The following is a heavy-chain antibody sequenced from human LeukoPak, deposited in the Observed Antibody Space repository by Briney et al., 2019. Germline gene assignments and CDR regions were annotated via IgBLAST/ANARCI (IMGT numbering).Heavy chain of an antibody. J-gene: IGHJ3*02. Sequence: ASVKVSCKASGYTFTSYGISWVRQAPGQGLEGMGWISAYNGNTNYAQKLQGRVTMTTDTSTSTDYMELRCLRSDDTAVYYCARDEVFWSGGGAFDIWGQGTMVTVSS. CDR1: GYTFTSYG. CDR3: ARDEVFWSGGGAFDI. V-gene: IGHV1-18*01. D-gene: IGHD3-3*01. CDR2: ISAYNGNT.